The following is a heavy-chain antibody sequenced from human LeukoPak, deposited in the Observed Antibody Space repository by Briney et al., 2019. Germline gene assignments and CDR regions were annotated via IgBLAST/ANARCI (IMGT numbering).Heavy chain of an antibody. J-gene: IGHJ4*02. V-gene: IGHV3-23*01. CDR3: GRAFRVSDGSSNYVFFEY. Sequence: GGSLRLSCAASGFAFSTYAVSWVRQAPGKGLEWDSTLSGRGGSTYYADSVKGRVTISRDNSKNTLYLQMNNLRAEDAAVYHCGRAFRVSDGSSNYVFFEYWGQGTLVTVSS. D-gene: IGHD6-13*01. CDR2: LSGRGGST. CDR1: GFAFSTYA.